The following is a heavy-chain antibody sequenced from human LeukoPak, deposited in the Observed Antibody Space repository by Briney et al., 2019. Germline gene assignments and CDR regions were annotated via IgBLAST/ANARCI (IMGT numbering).Heavy chain of an antibody. CDR1: GFTFSSYW. CDR2: IKQDGSEK. CDR3: ARGSITLQLWSEFDY. D-gene: IGHD5-18*01. Sequence: PGGSLRLSCAASGFTFSSYWMSWVRQAPGKGLEWVANIKQDGSEKYYVDSVKGRFTISRDNAKNSLYLQMNSLRAEDTAVYYCARGSITLQLWSEFDYWGQGTLVTVSS. V-gene: IGHV3-7*01. J-gene: IGHJ4*02.